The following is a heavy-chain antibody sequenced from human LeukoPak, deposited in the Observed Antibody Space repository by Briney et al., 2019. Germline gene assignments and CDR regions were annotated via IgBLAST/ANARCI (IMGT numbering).Heavy chain of an antibody. CDR1: GYTFTSYD. D-gene: IGHD2-15*01. J-gene: IGHJ6*02. CDR2: MNPNSGNT. Sequence: ASVKVSCKASGYTFTSYDIKWVRQATGQGLEWMGWMNPNSGNTGYAQKFQGRVTMTRNTSISTAYMELSSLRSEDTAVYYCARVGAGGGGTLMYYYYYSGMDVWGQGTTVTVSS. CDR3: ARVGAGGGGTLMYYYYYSGMDV. V-gene: IGHV1-8*01.